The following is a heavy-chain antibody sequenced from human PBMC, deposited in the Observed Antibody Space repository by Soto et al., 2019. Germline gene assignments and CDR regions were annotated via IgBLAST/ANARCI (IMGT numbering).Heavy chain of an antibody. D-gene: IGHD5-18*01. J-gene: IGHJ4*02. CDR3: ARGGYSYGYVDY. V-gene: IGHV1-2*04. CDR1: GYTCTGYY. CDR2: INPNSGGT. Sequence: ASVKVACRTAGYTCTGYYMHWVRQATGQGLVWMGWINPNSGGTNYSQKFQGWVAMTRDTSISTAYMELSRLRSDDTAVYYCARGGYSYGYVDYWGQGTLVTVSS.